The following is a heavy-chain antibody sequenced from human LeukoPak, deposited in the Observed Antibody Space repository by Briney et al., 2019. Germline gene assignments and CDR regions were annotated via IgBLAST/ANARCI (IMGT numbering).Heavy chain of an antibody. CDR2: INHSGST. CDR1: GGSFSGYY. Sequence: PSETLSLTCAVYGGSFSGYYWSWIRQPPGKGLEWIGEINHSGSTNYNPSLKSRVTISVDTSKNQFSLKLSSVTAADTAMYYCARGWGAWGQGTLVTVSS. CDR3: ARGWGA. J-gene: IGHJ4*02. D-gene: IGHD3-16*01. V-gene: IGHV4-34*01.